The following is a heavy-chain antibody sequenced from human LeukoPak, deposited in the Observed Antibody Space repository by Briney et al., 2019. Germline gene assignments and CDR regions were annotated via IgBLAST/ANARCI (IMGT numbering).Heavy chain of an antibody. D-gene: IGHD7-27*01. CDR3: ARANWGHPMYYFDY. J-gene: IGHJ4*02. CDR2: IYSGGST. CDR1: GFTVSSNY. Sequence: GGSLRLSCAASGFTVSSNYMSWVRQTPGKGLEWVSIIYSGGSTYYADSVKGRFTISRDNSKNTLYLQMNSLRAEDTAVYYCARANWGHPMYYFDYWGQGTLVTVSS. V-gene: IGHV3-66*01.